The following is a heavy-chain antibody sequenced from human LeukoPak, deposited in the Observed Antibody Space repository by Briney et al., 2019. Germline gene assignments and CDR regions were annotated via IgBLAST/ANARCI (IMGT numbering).Heavy chain of an antibody. CDR1: GFTFSSYE. Sequence: GGSLRLSCAASGFTFSSYEMNWVRQAPGKGREWISSITSSSSYTFYADSVKGRFTISRDNAKNSLYLQMNSLSVEDTAIYYCARDPYNGAYSEGYYYYYMDVWGKGTTVTVSS. J-gene: IGHJ6*03. V-gene: IGHV3-21*01. CDR2: ITSSSSYT. D-gene: IGHD1-1*01. CDR3: ARDPYNGAYSEGYYYYYMDV.